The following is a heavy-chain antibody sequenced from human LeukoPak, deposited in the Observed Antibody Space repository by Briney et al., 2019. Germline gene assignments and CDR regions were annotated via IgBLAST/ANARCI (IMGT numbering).Heavy chain of an antibody. V-gene: IGHV4-59*12. Sequence: PSETLSLTCTVSGGSISSYYWSWIRQPPGKGLEWIGYIYYSGSTNYNPSLESRVTMSVDTSKNQFSLKLSSVTAADTAVYYCARDVKGGGFFFDYWGQGTLVTVSS. J-gene: IGHJ4*02. D-gene: IGHD3-3*01. CDR1: GGSISSYY. CDR2: IYYSGST. CDR3: ARDVKGGGFFFDY.